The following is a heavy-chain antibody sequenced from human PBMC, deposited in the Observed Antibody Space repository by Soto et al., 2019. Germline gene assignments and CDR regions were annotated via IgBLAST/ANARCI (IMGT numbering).Heavy chain of an antibody. CDR1: GGSISEAGYY. CDR3: ARHDGSGSYPIDY. J-gene: IGHJ4*02. D-gene: IGHD3-10*01. CDR2: IYYSGST. Sequence: PSETLSLTCTVSGGSISEAGYYWGWIRQPPGKGLEWIGNIYYSGSTDYNPSLKSRVTISVDTSKNQFSLKLSSVTAADTAVYYWARHDGSGSYPIDYWGQGTLVTVAS. V-gene: IGHV4-39*01.